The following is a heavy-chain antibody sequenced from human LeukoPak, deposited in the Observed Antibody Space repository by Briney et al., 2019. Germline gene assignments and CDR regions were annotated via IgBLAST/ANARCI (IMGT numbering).Heavy chain of an antibody. CDR2: INRGGRT. Sequence: PGGSLRLSCAGSGFIFNNFAMSWVRQAPGEGLQWVSAINRGGRTYYADSVMGRFTISRDTSKNTRYLQMNSLRAEDTALYYCAKVRVAAVETSEFDLWGQGTLVTVSS. CDR3: AKVRVAAVETSEFDL. J-gene: IGHJ3*01. CDR1: GFIFNNFA. D-gene: IGHD6-13*01. V-gene: IGHV3-23*01.